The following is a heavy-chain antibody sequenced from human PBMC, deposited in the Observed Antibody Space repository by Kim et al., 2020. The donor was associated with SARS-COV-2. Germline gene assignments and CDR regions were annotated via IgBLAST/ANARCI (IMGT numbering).Heavy chain of an antibody. J-gene: IGHJ3*02. D-gene: IGHD2-2*02. CDR3: GINRFANCSSTSCYIGHDAFDI. V-gene: IGHV3-21*01. CDR2: ISSSSSYI. CDR1: GFTFSSYS. Sequence: GGSLRLSCAASGFTFSSYSMNWVRQAPGKGLEWVSSISSSSSYIYYADSVKGRFTISRDNAKNSLYLQMNSLRAEDTAVYYCGINRFANCSSTSCYIGHDAFDIWGQGTMVTVSS.